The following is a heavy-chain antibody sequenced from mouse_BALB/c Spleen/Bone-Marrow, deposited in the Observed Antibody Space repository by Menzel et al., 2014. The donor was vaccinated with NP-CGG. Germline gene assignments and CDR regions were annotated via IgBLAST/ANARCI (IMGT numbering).Heavy chain of an antibody. Sequence: EVKLEESGGGLMKPGGSLKLSCAASGFTFSDYYMYWVRQTPEKRLEWVATISDGGTYSYYADSVKGRFTISRDNAKSNLYLQMNSLKSEDPAMYYCARDMGDYWGQGTTLTVSS. J-gene: IGHJ2*01. V-gene: IGHV5-4*02. CDR1: GFTFSDYY. CDR2: ISDGGTYS. D-gene: IGHD1-1*02. CDR3: ARDMGDY.